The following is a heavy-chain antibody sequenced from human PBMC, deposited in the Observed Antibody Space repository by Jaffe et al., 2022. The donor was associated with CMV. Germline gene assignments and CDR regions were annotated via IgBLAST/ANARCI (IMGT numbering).Heavy chain of an antibody. D-gene: IGHD4-17*01. CDR3: AKDGMDDYGDYGPDNYFDY. CDR1: GFTFSSYA. V-gene: IGHV3-23*01. Sequence: EVQLLESGGGLVQPGGSLRLSCAASGFTFSSYAMSWVRQAPGKGLEWVSAISGSGGSTYYADSVKGRFTISRDNSKNTLYLQMNSLRAEDTAVYYCAKDGMDDYGDYGPDNYFDYWGQGTLVTVSS. J-gene: IGHJ4*02. CDR2: ISGSGGST.